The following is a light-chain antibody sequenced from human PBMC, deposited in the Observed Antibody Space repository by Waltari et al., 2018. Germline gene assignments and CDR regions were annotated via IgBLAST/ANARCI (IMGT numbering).Light chain of an antibody. CDR1: SSDVGGYNY. J-gene: IGLJ3*02. CDR2: DVS. Sequence: QSALTQPASVSGSPGQSITISCTGTSSDVGGYNYVSCYQQHPGKAPKLMIDDVSKRPSGVSNRFSGSKSGNTASLTISGLQAEDEADYYCSSYTSSSTLWVFGGGTKLTVL. CDR3: SSYTSSSTLWV. V-gene: IGLV2-14*01.